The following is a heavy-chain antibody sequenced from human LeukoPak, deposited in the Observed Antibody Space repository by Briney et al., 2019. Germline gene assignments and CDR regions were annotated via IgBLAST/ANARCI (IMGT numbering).Heavy chain of an antibody. CDR2: INPNSGGT. D-gene: IGHD3-10*01. V-gene: IGHV1-2*02. CDR3: ARGGSGSYYDALDY. CDR1: GYTFTGYH. J-gene: IGHJ4*02. Sequence: GASVKVSCKASGYTFTGYHMHWVRQAPGQGLEWMGRINPNSGGTNYAQKFQGTVTMTRDTSISTAYMEMSSLRSDDTAVYYCARGGSGSYYDALDYWGQGTLVTVCS.